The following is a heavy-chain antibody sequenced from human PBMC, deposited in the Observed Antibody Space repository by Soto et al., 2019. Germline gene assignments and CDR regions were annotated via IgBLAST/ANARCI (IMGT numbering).Heavy chain of an antibody. CDR1: GFAFSSYS. CDR2: LNPGGDST. J-gene: IGHJ4*02. V-gene: IGHV3-23*01. D-gene: IGHD2-15*01. Sequence: HPGGSLRLSCACSGFAFSSYSMSWVRQAPGKGLEWVSALNPGGDSTYYADSVKGRFTISRDNSENILYLQMNSLRAEDTAVYYCADVVPGYCNTYSWRDFAHWGQGTLVTVSS. CDR3: ADVVPGYCNTYSWRDFAH.